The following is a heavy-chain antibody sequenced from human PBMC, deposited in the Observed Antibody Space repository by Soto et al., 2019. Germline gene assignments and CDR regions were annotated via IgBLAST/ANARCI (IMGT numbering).Heavy chain of an antibody. CDR2: ISYDGSNK. Sequence: GGSLRLSCAASGFTFSSYGMHWVRQAPGKGLEWVAVISYDGSNKYYADSVKGRFTISRDNSKNTLYLQMNSLRAEDTAVYYCAKGWYGSGSDPLSGMDVWGQGTTVTVSS. D-gene: IGHD3-10*01. CDR3: AKGWYGSGSDPLSGMDV. J-gene: IGHJ6*02. CDR1: GFTFSSYG. V-gene: IGHV3-30*18.